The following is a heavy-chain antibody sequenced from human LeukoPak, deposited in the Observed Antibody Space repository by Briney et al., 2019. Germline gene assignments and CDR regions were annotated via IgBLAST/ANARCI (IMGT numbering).Heavy chain of an antibody. V-gene: IGHV4-38-2*02. CDR3: ARARYYDFWSGYHIAYYFDY. J-gene: IGHJ4*02. CDR2: IYHSGST. Sequence: SETLSLTCTVSGYSISSGYYWGWIRQPPGKGLEWIGSIYHSGSTYYNPSLKSRVTISVDTSKNQFSLKLSSVTAADTAVYYCARARYYDFWSGYHIAYYFDYWGQGTLVTVSS. CDR1: GYSISSGYY. D-gene: IGHD3-3*01.